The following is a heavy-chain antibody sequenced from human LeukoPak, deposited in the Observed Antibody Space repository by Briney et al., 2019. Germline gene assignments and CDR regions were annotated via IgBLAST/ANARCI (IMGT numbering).Heavy chain of an antibody. CDR3: AREHEVVPSYYYMDV. CDR1: GGSISSGSYY. CDR2: IYTSGST. Sequence: SQTLSLTCTVSGGSISSGSYYWSWIRQPAGKGLEWIGRIYTSGSTNYNPSLKSRVTISVDTSKNQFSLKLSSVTAADTAVYYCAREHEVVPSYYYMDVWGKGTTVTVSS. J-gene: IGHJ6*03. V-gene: IGHV4-61*02. D-gene: IGHD2-2*01.